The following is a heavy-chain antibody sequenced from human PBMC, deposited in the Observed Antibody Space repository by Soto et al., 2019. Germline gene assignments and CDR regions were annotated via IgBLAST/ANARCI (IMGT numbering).Heavy chain of an antibody. V-gene: IGHV3-30*09. Sequence: VQLVESGGGEVQPGRSLRLSCAASGFKYTDFALHWVRQAPGKGLEWVAIISYDGSDKYYADSVKGRFVISRVNPKNTLYLEMNSLRPEDTAVYFCARRAWDSYYAIDVWGQGTTVTVFS. D-gene: IGHD3-22*01. CDR2: ISYDGSDK. CDR3: ARRAWDSYYAIDV. J-gene: IGHJ6*02. CDR1: GFKYTDFA.